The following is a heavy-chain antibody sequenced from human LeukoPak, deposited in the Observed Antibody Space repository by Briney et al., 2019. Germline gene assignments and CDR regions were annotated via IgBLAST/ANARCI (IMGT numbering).Heavy chain of an antibody. Sequence: GGSLRLSCGATGFTFSKHGMNWVRQAPGKGLEWLSGVSPPGGGTYYADSVKGRFTISRDDSKNTLSLQMNSLRVEDTAVYYCARDLAWGAFDYWGQGTLVTVSS. CDR3: ARDLAWGAFDY. J-gene: IGHJ4*02. V-gene: IGHV3-23*01. D-gene: IGHD7-27*01. CDR2: VSPPGGGT. CDR1: GFTFSKHG.